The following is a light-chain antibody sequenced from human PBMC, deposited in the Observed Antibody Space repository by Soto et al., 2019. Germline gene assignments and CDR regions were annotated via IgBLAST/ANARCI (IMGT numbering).Light chain of an antibody. J-gene: IGKJ4*01. CDR3: QHYNNWLT. V-gene: IGKV3-15*01. CDR1: QSISSN. Sequence: EMVMTQSPSTLSVSPGERATLSCWASQSISSNLAWYQQKPGQAPRLLIYGASIRATGIPVRFSGSGSGTESTLTISSLQSEDFADYYYQHYNNWLTFGGGTKVEIK. CDR2: GAS.